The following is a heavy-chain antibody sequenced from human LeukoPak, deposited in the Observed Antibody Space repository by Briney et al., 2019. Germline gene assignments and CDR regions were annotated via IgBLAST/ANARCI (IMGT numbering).Heavy chain of an antibody. CDR2: IYSGGST. CDR1: GFTVSSNY. V-gene: IGHV3-53*01. Sequence: GGSLRLSCAASGFTVSSNYMSWVRQAPGKGLEWVSVIYSGGSTYYADSVKGRFTISRDNSKNTLYLQMNSLRAEDTAVYYSARGSAAGYYFDYWGQGTLVTVSS. D-gene: IGHD2-2*01. J-gene: IGHJ4*02. CDR3: ARGSAAGYYFDY.